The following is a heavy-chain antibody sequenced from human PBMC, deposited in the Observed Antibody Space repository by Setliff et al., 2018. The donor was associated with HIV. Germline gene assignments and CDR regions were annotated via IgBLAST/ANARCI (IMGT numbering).Heavy chain of an antibody. V-gene: IGHV1-3*04. CDR1: GYIFSSYT. D-gene: IGHD4-17*01. J-gene: IGHJ4*02. CDR3: ARSTTAD. CDR2: INTANYKT. Sequence: ASVKVSCKASGYIFSSYTMHWVRQAPGQRLEWMGWINTANYKTKYSQKFQGRVTITRDTSASTAYMELSSLRSDDTALYYCARSTTADWGQGTMVTVSS.